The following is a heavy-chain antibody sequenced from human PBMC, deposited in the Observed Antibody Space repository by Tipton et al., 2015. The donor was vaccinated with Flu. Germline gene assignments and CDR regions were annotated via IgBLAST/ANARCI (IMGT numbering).Heavy chain of an antibody. J-gene: IGHJ6*02. D-gene: IGHD2-8*01. CDR1: GGSISSGGYY. CDR2: IYHSGST. Sequence: TLSLTCTVSGGSISSGGYYWSWIRQHPGKGLEWIGYIYHSGSTYYNPSLKSRVTISVDTSKNQFSLKLSSVTAADTAVYYCARGDIVPERDGMDVWGQGTTVTVSS. CDR3: ARGDIVPERDGMDV. V-gene: IGHV4-31*03.